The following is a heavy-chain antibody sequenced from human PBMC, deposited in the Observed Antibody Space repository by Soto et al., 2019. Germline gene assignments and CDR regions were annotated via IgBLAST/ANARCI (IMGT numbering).Heavy chain of an antibody. Sequence: GASVKVSCKAFGYTFTSYYMHWVRQAPGQRLEWMGIINPSGGSTSYAQKSQGRVTMTEDTSTDTAYMELSSLRSEDTAVYYCATWTLVGYPDYWGQGTLVTVSS. V-gene: IGHV1-46*01. J-gene: IGHJ4*02. CDR2: INPSGGST. D-gene: IGHD2-2*01. CDR3: ATWTLVGYPDY. CDR1: GYTFTSYY.